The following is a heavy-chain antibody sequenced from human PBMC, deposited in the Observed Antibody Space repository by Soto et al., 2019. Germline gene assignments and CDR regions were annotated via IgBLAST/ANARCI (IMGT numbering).Heavy chain of an antibody. Sequence: GVSLRLSCAASGFTFISYAMSWVRQAPGKGLEWVSAISGSGVSTYYADSVKGRFTISRDNSKNTLYLQMNSLRAEDTAVYYCASKRTYYAFCSGYSQFDPWGHGPLLTVSS. CDR1: GFTFISYA. D-gene: IGHD3-3*01. J-gene: IGHJ5*02. CDR2: ISGSGVST. CDR3: ASKRTYYAFCSGYSQFDP. V-gene: IGHV3-23*01.